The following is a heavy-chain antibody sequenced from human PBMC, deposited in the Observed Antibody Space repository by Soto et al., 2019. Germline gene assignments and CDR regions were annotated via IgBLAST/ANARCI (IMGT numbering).Heavy chain of an antibody. V-gene: IGHV3-30-3*01. D-gene: IGHD1-7*01. CDR1: GFTFSSYA. J-gene: IGHJ4*02. CDR3: ASENITGTTGGN. CDR2: ISYDGSNK. Sequence: ESGGGVVQPGRSLRLSCAASGFTFSSYAMHWVRQAPGKGLEWVAVISYDGSNKYYADSVKGRFTISRDNSKNTLYLQMNSLRAEDTAVYYCASENITGTTGGNWGQGTMVTVSS.